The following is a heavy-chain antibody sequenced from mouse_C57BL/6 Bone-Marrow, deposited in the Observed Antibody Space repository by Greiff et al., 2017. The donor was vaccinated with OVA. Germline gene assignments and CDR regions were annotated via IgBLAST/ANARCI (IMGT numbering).Heavy chain of an antibody. D-gene: IGHD1-1*01. CDR1: GFTFSDYG. Sequence: EVKLMESGGGLMQPGGSLKLSCAASGFTFSDYGMAWVRQAPRKGPEWVAFISNLAYSIYYADTVTGRFTISRENAKNTLYLEMSSLWSEDTAMYYCARHPPQYYGSSLWYFDVWGTGTTVTVSS. CDR2: ISNLAYSI. V-gene: IGHV5-15*01. J-gene: IGHJ1*03. CDR3: ARHPPQYYGSSLWYFDV.